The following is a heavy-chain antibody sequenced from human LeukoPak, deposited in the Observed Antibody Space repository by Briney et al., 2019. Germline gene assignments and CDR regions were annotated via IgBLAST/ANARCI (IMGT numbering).Heavy chain of an antibody. J-gene: IGHJ4*02. CDR3: TSWGFDTLTGHGLDY. V-gene: IGHV4-59*11. CDR2: VYYTGTT. D-gene: IGHD3-9*01. CDR1: GGSIRNHY. Sequence: PSETLSLTRTVSGGSIRNHYWTWIRQPPGKGLEWIAYVYYTGTTYFNPSLKSRVTISVDTSKNQFSLKLSSVTAAGTAIYYCTSWGFDTLTGHGLDYWGQGALVTVSP.